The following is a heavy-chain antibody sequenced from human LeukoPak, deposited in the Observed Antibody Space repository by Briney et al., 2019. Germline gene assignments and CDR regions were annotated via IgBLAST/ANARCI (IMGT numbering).Heavy chain of an antibody. J-gene: IGHJ5*02. CDR2: IYYSGST. V-gene: IGHV4-39*07. CDR1: GGSINNTSYY. CDR3: ARVVRRWRDWFDP. Sequence: SETLSLTCTVSGGSINNTSYYWGWIRQPPGKGLEWIGSIYYSGSTYYNPSLKSRVTISVDTSKNQFSLKLSSVTAADTAVYYCARVVRRWRDWFDPWGQGTLVTVSS. D-gene: IGHD4-23*01.